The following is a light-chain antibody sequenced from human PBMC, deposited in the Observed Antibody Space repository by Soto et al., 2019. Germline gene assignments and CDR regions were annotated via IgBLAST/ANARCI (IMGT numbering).Light chain of an antibody. V-gene: IGKV2-28*01. CDR3: MQGLTTPLT. Sequence: DIVRTQSPLSLPLNPGEPASISFRSTQNLLSSNGNNYLDWYLQKPGQSPQVLSYLGSNRASGVPDRFSGIGSGTDFTLKISRVEAEDVGVCYCMQGLTTPLTFGGGTKVDIK. CDR1: QNLLSSNGNNY. J-gene: IGKJ4*01. CDR2: LGS.